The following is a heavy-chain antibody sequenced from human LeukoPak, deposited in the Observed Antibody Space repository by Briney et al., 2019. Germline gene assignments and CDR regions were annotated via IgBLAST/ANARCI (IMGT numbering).Heavy chain of an antibody. CDR3: VRRSGYSSSEDY. V-gene: IGHV4-59*08. D-gene: IGHD3-22*01. J-gene: IGHJ4*02. CDR2: IYYSGST. Sequence: SETLSLTCTISGGSISTYFWTWIRQPPGKGLEWIGNIYYSGSTNYNPSLKSRVTISVDTSKNQFSLKLSSVTAADTAVYYCVRRSGYSSSEDYWGQGILVTVSS. CDR1: GGSISTYF.